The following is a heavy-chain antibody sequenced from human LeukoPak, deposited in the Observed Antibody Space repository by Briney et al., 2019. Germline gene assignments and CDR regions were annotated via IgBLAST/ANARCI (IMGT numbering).Heavy chain of an antibody. CDR2: INPNSGGT. CDR3: ARELLWFGESTYYYYYGMDV. V-gene: IGHV1-2*04. Sequence: GASVKVSCKASGYTFSSYYMHWVRQAPGQGLEWMGWINPNSGGTNYAQKFQGWVTMTRDTSISTAYMELSRLRSDDTAVYYCARELLWFGESTYYYYYGMDVWGQGTTVTVSS. D-gene: IGHD3-10*01. J-gene: IGHJ6*02. CDR1: GYTFSSYY.